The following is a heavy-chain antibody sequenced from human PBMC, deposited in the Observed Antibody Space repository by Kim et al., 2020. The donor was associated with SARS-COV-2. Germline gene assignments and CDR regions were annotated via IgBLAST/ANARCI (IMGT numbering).Heavy chain of an antibody. J-gene: IGHJ3*02. CDR3: ARDSDQTGAFDI. V-gene: IGHV1-69*13. Sequence: SVKVSCKASGGTFSSYAISWVRQAPGQGLEWMGGIIPIFGTANYAQKFQGRVTITADESTSTAYMELSSLRSEDTAVYYCARDSDQTGAFDIWGQGTMVTVSS. CDR1: GGTFSSYA. D-gene: IGHD3-9*01. CDR2: IIPIFGTA.